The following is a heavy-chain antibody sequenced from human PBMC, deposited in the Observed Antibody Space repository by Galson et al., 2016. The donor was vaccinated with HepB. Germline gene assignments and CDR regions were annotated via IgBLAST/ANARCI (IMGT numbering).Heavy chain of an antibody. CDR1: GFTVSNNY. V-gene: IGHV3-53*01. J-gene: IGHJ4*02. D-gene: IGHD4-23*01. CDR3: APGNSVVRGY. Sequence: SLRLSCAVSGFTVSNNYMSWVRQAPGKGLEWVSLIYSGGGTPYADSVKGRFTISRDNSKNTVYLQMNSLRAEDTAVYYCAPGNSVVRGYWGQGTLVTVSS. CDR2: IYSGGGT.